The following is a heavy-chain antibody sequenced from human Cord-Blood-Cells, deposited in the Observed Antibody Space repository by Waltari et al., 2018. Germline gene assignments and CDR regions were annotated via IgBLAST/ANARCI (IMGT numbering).Heavy chain of an antibody. CDR2: INSDGSST. Sequence: EVQLVESGGGLVQPGGSLRLSCAASGFTFSSYWMHWVRQAPGKGRLWVSGINSDGSSTSYADSETGRFTISRDNAKNTLYLQMNSLRAEDTAVYYCARGYCSGGSCYDYWGQGTLVTVSS. CDR3: ARGYCSGGSCYDY. V-gene: IGHV3-74*01. D-gene: IGHD2-15*01. CDR1: GFTFSSYW. J-gene: IGHJ4*02.